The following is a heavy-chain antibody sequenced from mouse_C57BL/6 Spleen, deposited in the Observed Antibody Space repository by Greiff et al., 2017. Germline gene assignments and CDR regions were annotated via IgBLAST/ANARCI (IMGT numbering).Heavy chain of an antibody. CDR2: IDPSDSYT. CDR3: ARAAITTVVATGYFDV. V-gene: IGHV1-69*01. CDR1: GYTFTSYW. J-gene: IGHJ1*03. D-gene: IGHD1-1*01. Sequence: VKLQQPGAELVMPGASVKLSCKASGYTFTSYWMHWVKQRPGQGLEWIGEIDPSDSYTNYNQKFKGKSTLTVDKSSSTAYMQLSSLTSEDSAVYYCARAAITTVVATGYFDVWGTGTTVTVSS.